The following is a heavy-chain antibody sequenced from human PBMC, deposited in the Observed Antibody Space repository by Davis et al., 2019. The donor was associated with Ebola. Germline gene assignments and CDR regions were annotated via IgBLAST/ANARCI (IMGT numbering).Heavy chain of an antibody. D-gene: IGHD2-2*01. CDR2: MNPNSGNT. CDR3: ARVAAISGYYYYMAV. CDR1: GYTFTSYD. Sequence: ASVKVSCKASGYTFTSYDINWVRQATGQGLEWMGWMNPNSGNTGYAQKVQGRVTMTRDTSISTTYMELSRLKSDDTAVYYCARVAAISGYYYYMAVWGKGTTVTVSS. J-gene: IGHJ6*03. V-gene: IGHV1-8*02.